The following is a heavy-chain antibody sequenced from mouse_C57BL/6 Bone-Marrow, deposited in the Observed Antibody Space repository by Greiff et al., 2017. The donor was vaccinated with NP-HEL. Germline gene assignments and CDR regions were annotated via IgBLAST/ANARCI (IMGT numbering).Heavy chain of an antibody. Sequence: EVQRVESGGGLVKPGGSLKLSCAASGFTFSSYAMSWVRQTPEKRLEWVATISDGGSYTYYPDNVKGRFTISRDNAKNNLYLQMSHLKSEDTAMYYCARGGTMITPWYFDVWGTGTTVTVSS. D-gene: IGHD2-4*01. CDR2: ISDGGSYT. CDR1: GFTFSSYA. CDR3: ARGGTMITPWYFDV. V-gene: IGHV5-4*01. J-gene: IGHJ1*03.